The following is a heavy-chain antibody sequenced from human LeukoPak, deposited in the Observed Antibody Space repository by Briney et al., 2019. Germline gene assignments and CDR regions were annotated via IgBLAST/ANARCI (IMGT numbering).Heavy chain of an antibody. CDR1: GFTFSSYS. D-gene: IGHD2-15*01. CDR3: ARGVVVVVAAPQLYNWFDP. V-gene: IGHV3-21*01. J-gene: IGHJ5*02. Sequence: GGSLRLSSAASGFTFSSYSMNWVRQAPGKGLEWVSSISSSSSYIYYADSVKGRFTISRDNAKNSLYLQMNSLRAEDTAVYYCARGVVVVVAAPQLYNWFDPWGQGTLVTVSS. CDR2: ISSSSSYI.